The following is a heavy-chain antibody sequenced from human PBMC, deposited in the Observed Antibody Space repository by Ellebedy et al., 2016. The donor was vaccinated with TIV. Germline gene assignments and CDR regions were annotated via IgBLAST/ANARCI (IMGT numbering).Heavy chain of an antibody. Sequence: SETLSLXXAVSGGSISSGGYSWSWIRQPPGKGLEWIGYIYHSGSTYYNPSLKSRVTISVDRSKNQFSLKLSSVTAADTAVYYCARGAGGNSGYYYGMDVWGQGTTVTVSS. CDR2: IYHSGST. CDR3: ARGAGGNSGYYYGMDV. CDR1: GGSISSGGYS. D-gene: IGHD4-23*01. V-gene: IGHV4-30-2*01. J-gene: IGHJ6*02.